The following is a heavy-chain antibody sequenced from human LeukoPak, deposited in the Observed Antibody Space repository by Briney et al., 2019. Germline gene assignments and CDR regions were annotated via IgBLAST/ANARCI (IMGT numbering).Heavy chain of an antibody. CDR1: GYTFTSYD. J-gene: IGHJ6*03. D-gene: IGHD5-18*01. CDR3: ARGLDVDTAMVIWWPSYYYYMDV. CDR2: INPNSGNT. V-gene: IGHV1-8*01. Sequence: ASLKVSCKASGYTFTSYDINWVRQATGQGLEWMGWINPNSGNTGYAQKFQGRVTMTRNTSISTAYMEMSSLRSEDTAVYYCARGLDVDTAMVIWWPSYYYYMDVWGKGTTVTVSS.